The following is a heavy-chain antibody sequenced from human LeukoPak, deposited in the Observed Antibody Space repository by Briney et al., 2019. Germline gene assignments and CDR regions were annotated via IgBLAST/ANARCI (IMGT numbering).Heavy chain of an antibody. V-gene: IGHV1-69*01. CDR1: GGTFSSYA. CDR2: IIPIFGTA. D-gene: IGHD6-13*01. CDR3: ARENISPGIAAPSDYYYYYMDV. Sequence: SVKVSCKASGGTFSSYAISWVRQAPGQGLEWMGGIIPIFGTANYAQKFQGRVTITADESTSTAYMALSSVRSEDTAVYYCARENISPGIAAPSDYYYYYMDVWGKGTTVTVSS. J-gene: IGHJ6*03.